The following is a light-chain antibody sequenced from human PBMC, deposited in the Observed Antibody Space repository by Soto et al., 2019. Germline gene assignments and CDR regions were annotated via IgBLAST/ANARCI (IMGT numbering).Light chain of an antibody. CDR3: QQYNNWPPKT. CDR2: GAS. J-gene: IGKJ1*01. CDR1: QSVSSSY. V-gene: IGKV3-15*01. Sequence: PQSPGTLSWSPGERATLSCRTSQSVSSSYLAWYQQKPGQAPRLLIYGASTRATGIPARFSGSGSGTEFTLTISSLQSEDFAVYYCQQYNNWPPKTFGQGTKVDI.